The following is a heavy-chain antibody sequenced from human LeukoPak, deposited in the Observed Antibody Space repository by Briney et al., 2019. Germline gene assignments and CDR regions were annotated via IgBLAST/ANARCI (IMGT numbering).Heavy chain of an antibody. V-gene: IGHV4-59*11. CDR1: GVSISSHY. Sequence: SETLSLTCTVSGVSISSHYWSWIRQSPGKRLEWIGNIYYTGSANYNPSLQSRVAISIDTSKNQFSLTLNSVTAADAAVYYCASAGNPHYFDFWGQGPLVTVSS. CDR3: ASAGNPHYFDF. CDR2: IYYTGSA. J-gene: IGHJ4*02.